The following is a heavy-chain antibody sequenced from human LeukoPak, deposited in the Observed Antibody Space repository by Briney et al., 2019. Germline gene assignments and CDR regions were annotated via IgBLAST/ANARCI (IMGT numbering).Heavy chain of an antibody. Sequence: VASVKVSCKASGYTFTSYGISWVRQAPGQGLEWMGWISAYNGNTNYAQKLQGRVTMTTDTSTSTAYMELRSLRSDDTAVYYCASTYYYDSSGYYMDVWGKGTTVTVSS. CDR2: ISAYNGNT. V-gene: IGHV1-18*01. CDR3: ASTYYYDSSGYYMDV. D-gene: IGHD3-22*01. J-gene: IGHJ6*03. CDR1: GYTFTSYG.